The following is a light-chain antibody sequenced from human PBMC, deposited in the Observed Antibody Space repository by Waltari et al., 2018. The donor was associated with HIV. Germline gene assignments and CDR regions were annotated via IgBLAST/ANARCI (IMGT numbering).Light chain of an antibody. Sequence: QSALTQPASVSGSPGQSITIPCTGTSSDVGRYNLVSWYQQHPGKAPKPMIYEVNRLRSGGSKCFSGSKSGNTASLTISGLQAEDEADYYCSSYVRSSTFVLFGGGTKLTVL. V-gene: IGLV2-23*02. J-gene: IGLJ2*01. CDR2: EVN. CDR1: SSDVGRYNL. CDR3: SSYVRSSTFVL.